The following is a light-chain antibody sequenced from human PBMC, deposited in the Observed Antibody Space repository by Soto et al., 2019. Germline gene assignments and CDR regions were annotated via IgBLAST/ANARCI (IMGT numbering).Light chain of an antibody. CDR2: KAS. J-gene: IGKJ1*01. V-gene: IGKV1-5*03. Sequence: DIQMTQSPSTLSASVGDRVTITCRASQSISSWLAWYQQKPGKAPKLLIYKASSLESGVPSRFSGSGSGTEFTLTISSLQPDDFATYYCQQYNKRWTFGQGTKLEIK. CDR3: QQYNKRWT. CDR1: QSISSW.